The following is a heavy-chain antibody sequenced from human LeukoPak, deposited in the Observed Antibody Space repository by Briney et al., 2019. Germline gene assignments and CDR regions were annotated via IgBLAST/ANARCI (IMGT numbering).Heavy chain of an antibody. CDR2: IYTSGTT. V-gene: IGHV4-4*07. CDR1: GGSFSGYY. D-gene: IGHD4-17*01. Sequence: SETLSLTCAVYGGSFSGYYWSWIRQPAGKGLEWIGRIYTSGTTTYNPSLKSRVTMSVDTSKNQFSLKLSSVTAADTAVYFCTRDTGTTGEVKFDPWGQGTLVTVSS. CDR3: TRDTGTTGEVKFDP. J-gene: IGHJ5*02.